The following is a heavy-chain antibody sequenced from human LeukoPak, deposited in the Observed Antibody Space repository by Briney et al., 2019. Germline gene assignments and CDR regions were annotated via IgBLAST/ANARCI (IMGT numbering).Heavy chain of an antibody. CDR3: ARSGVGGWPYYFDY. CDR1: EFTVSSNY. V-gene: IGHV3-53*01. D-gene: IGHD6-19*01. Sequence: GGSLRLSCAASEFTVSSNYMAWVRQAPGKGLEWVSVIYSGGSTYYADSVKGRSTISRDNSKNTLYPQMNSLRADDTAVYYCARSGVGGWPYYFDYWGQGTLVTVSS. J-gene: IGHJ4*02. CDR2: IYSGGST.